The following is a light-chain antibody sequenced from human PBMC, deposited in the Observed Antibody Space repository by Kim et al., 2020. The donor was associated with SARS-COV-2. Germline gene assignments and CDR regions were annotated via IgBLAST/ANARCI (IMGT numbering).Light chain of an antibody. CDR3: LLSYSGARV. CDR1: TGAVPSGQY. Sequence: PGASGPLPSASRTGAVPSGQYPYWFQQNPGQAPRTLIYHTSNKQSWTPARFSGSLVGGKAALTLSGAQPEDEAEYYCLLSYSGARVFGGGTKLTVL. V-gene: IGLV7-46*01. CDR2: HTS. J-gene: IGLJ3*02.